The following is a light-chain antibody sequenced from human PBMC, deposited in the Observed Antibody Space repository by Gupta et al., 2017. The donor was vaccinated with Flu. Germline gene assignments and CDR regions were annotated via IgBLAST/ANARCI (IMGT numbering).Light chain of an antibody. Sequence: EIVLTQSPATLSLSPGERATLSCRASQSVRSNLAWYQQKPGQSPRLLIYDASNRATDIPARFSGSGSGTDFSLTISSLEPEDFAVYYCQQRSNWPLTFGGGTKVEIK. J-gene: IGKJ4*01. CDR2: DAS. CDR1: QSVRSN. V-gene: IGKV3-11*01. CDR3: QQRSNWPLT.